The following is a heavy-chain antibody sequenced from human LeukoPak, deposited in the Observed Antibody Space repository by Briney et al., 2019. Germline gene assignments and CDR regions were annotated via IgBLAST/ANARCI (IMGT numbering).Heavy chain of an antibody. CDR2: ISYDGSNK. V-gene: IGHV3-30-3*01. CDR3: ARVGHDVVVVAAAFDY. D-gene: IGHD2-15*01. Sequence: GGSLRLSCAASGFTFSSYAMHWVRQAPGKGLEWVAVISYDGSNKYYADSVKGRFTISRDNSKNTLYLQMNSLRAEDTAVYYCARVGHDVVVVAAAFDYWGQGTLVTVSS. CDR1: GFTFSSYA. J-gene: IGHJ4*02.